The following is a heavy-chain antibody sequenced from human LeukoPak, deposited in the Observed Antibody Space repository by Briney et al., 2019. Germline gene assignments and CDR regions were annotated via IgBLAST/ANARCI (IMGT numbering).Heavy chain of an antibody. CDR3: ARSFQRYCSGGSCYSYYFDY. Sequence: GGSLRLSCAASGFTFSSYSMNWVRQAPGKGLEWVSSISSSSSYIYYADSVKGRFTISRDNAKNSLYLQMNSLRAEDTAVYYCARSFQRYCSGGSCYSYYFDYWGQGTLVTVSS. D-gene: IGHD2-15*01. CDR1: GFTFSSYS. CDR2: ISSSSSYI. J-gene: IGHJ4*02. V-gene: IGHV3-21*01.